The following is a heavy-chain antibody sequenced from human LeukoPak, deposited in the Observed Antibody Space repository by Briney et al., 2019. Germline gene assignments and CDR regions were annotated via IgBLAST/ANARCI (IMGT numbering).Heavy chain of an antibody. D-gene: IGHD3-16*01. Sequence: GRSLRLSCAASCFSCSDYGILWVRQAAGKGLEWVANIRQDGSEKNYVDSVKGRFTISRDNAKNSLFLQMDSLRAEDTAVYYCAGGAGWLIDYWGQGTLVTVSS. CDR3: AGGAGWLIDY. V-gene: IGHV3-7*03. CDR1: CFSCSDYG. CDR2: IRQDGSEK. J-gene: IGHJ4*02.